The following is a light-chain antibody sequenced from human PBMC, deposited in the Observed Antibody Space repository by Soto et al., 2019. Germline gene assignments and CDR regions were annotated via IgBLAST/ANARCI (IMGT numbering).Light chain of an antibody. CDR1: QSVLYSSNHKNS. Sequence: DIVMTQSPDSLAVSLGERATINCKSSQSVLYSSNHKNSLAWYQQKPGQPPKLLIYWASTRESGVPDRFSGSWSGTDFTLTISSLQAEDVAVYYCQQYCSTPRTFGQGTKVDIK. CDR2: WAS. J-gene: IGKJ1*01. CDR3: QQYCSTPRT. V-gene: IGKV4-1*01.